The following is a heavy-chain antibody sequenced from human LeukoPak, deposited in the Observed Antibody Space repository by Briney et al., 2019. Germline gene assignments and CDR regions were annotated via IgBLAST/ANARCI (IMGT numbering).Heavy chain of an antibody. V-gene: IGHV3-21*01. CDR2: ISSSSSYI. Sequence: PGGSLRLSCAASGFTFSSYSMNWVRQAPGKGLEWVSSISSSSSYIYYADSVKGRFTISRDNAKNSLYLQINSLRAEDTAVYYCARGTRGGWYGGDWFDPWGQGTLVTVSS. D-gene: IGHD6-19*01. J-gene: IGHJ5*02. CDR3: ARGTRGGWYGGDWFDP. CDR1: GFTFSSYS.